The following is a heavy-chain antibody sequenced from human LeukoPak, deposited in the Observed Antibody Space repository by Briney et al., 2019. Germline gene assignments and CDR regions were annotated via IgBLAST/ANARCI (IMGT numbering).Heavy chain of an antibody. J-gene: IGHJ5*02. CDR3: AREGGWGSSWFDP. CDR2: ISAYNGNT. CDR1: GYTFTSYG. D-gene: IGHD3-16*01. Sequence: ASVKVSCKASGYTFTSYGITWVRQAPGQGLEWMGWISAYNGNTNHAQKVQGRVTMTTDTSTSTAYMELRSLTSDGTAVYYCAREGGWGSSWFDPWGQGILVTVSS. V-gene: IGHV1-18*01.